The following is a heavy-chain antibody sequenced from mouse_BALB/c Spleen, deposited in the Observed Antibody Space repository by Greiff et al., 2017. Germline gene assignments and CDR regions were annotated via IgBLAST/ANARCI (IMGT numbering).Heavy chain of an antibody. CDR2: IWSGGST. J-gene: IGHJ2*01. Sequence: QVQLKESGPGLVQPSQSLSITCTVSGFSLTSYGVHWVRQSPGKGLEWLGVIWSGGSTDYNAAFISRLSISKDNSKSQVFFKMNSLQANDTAIYYCARNFGYYDDYYFDYWGQGTTLTVSS. CDR3: ARNFGYYDDYYFDY. D-gene: IGHD2-3*01. CDR1: GFSLTSYG. V-gene: IGHV2-2*02.